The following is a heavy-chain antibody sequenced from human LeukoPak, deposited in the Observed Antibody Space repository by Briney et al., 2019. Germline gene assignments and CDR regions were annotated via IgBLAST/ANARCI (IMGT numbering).Heavy chain of an antibody. CDR3: TTGYYDILTGYQSI. CDR1: GFTFSSYA. Sequence: PGGSLRLSCAASGFTFSSYAMHWVRQAPGKGLEWVAVISYDGSNKYYADSVKGRFTISRDNSKNTLYLQMNSLKTEDTAVYYCTTGYYDILTGYQSIWGQGTMVTVSS. CDR2: ISYDGSNK. V-gene: IGHV3-30*04. D-gene: IGHD3-9*01. J-gene: IGHJ3*02.